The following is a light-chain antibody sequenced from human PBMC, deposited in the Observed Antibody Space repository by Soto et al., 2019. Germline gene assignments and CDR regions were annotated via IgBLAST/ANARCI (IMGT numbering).Light chain of an antibody. CDR1: QSISSW. V-gene: IGKV1-5*01. Sequence: DIQMTQSPSTLSASVGDRVTITCRASQSISSWLAWYQQKPGKAPKLLIYDASSLESGVPSRFSGSGSETDFTLTISSLQSEDFAVYYCQQYDSWPPSYTFGQGTKLEIK. J-gene: IGKJ2*01. CDR2: DAS. CDR3: QQYDSWPPSYT.